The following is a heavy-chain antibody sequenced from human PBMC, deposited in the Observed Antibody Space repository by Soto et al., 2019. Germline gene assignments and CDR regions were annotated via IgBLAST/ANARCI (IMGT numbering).Heavy chain of an antibody. CDR2: INPNSGGT. V-gene: IGHV1-2*04. CDR1: GYTFTGYY. D-gene: IGHD2-2*01. Sequence: ASVKVSCKASGYTFTGYYMHWVRQAPGQGLEWMGWINPNSGGTNYAQKFQGWVTMTRDTSISTAYMELSRPRSDDTAVYYCARGSDCSSTSCYAYYYYYMDVWGKGTTVTVSS. J-gene: IGHJ6*03. CDR3: ARGSDCSSTSCYAYYYYYMDV.